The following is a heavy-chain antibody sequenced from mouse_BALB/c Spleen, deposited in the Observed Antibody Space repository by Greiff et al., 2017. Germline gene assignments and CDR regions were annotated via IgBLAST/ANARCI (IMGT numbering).Heavy chain of an antibody. Sequence: QVQLQQSGPSLVQPSQSLSITCTVSGFSLTSYGVHWVRQSPGKGLEWLGVIWRGGSTDYNAAFMSRLSITKDNSKSQVFFKMNSLQADDTAIYYCAKGGPYDYDVDYYAMDYWGQGTSVTVSS. CDR2: IWRGGST. J-gene: IGHJ4*01. CDR3: AKGGPYDYDVDYYAMDY. D-gene: IGHD2-4*01. CDR1: GFSLTSYG. V-gene: IGHV2-5-1*01.